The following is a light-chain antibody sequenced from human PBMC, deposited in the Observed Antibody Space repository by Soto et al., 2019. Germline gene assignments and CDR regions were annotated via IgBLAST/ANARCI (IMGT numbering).Light chain of an antibody. V-gene: IGKV3-20*01. CDR2: GAS. CDR1: QSVNSVY. Sequence: EIVLTQSPGTLSLSQGERASLSCRADQSVNSVYLAWYQHKPGQAPRLLIYGASDRATGIPDRFSGSGSGTDFTLTISRLEPEDFAVYYCQQYVTSPFTFGPGTKVDI. CDR3: QQYVTSPFT. J-gene: IGKJ3*01.